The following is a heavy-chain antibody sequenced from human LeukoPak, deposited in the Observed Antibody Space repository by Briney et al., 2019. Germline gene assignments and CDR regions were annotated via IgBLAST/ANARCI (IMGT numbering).Heavy chain of an antibody. J-gene: IGHJ6*02. CDR1: GFTFSSYS. Sequence: GGSLRLSCAASGFTFSSYSMNWVRQAPGKGLEWVSSISSSSSYIYYADSVKGRFTISRDNAKNSLYLQMNSLRAEDTAVYYCARPTKYYYDSSGYYYYYYGMDVWGQGTTATVSS. CDR2: ISSSSSYI. V-gene: IGHV3-21*01. D-gene: IGHD3-22*01. CDR3: ARPTKYYYDSSGYYYYYYGMDV.